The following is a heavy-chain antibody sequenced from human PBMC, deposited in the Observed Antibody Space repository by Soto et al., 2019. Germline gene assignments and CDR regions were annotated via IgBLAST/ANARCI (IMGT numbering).Heavy chain of an antibody. CDR3: AKGGPGASSGLLES. D-gene: IGHD3-10*01. J-gene: IGHJ4*02. CDR1: GFIVTSNY. Sequence: PGGSLRLSCAASGFIVTSNYMSWVRQAPGKGLEWVSVIYSDGTTNYAESVKGRFTISRDNSKNTVFLQMSSLRAEDTAVYYCAKGGPGASSGLLESWGQGTLVTVSS. CDR2: IYSDGTT. V-gene: IGHV3-53*01.